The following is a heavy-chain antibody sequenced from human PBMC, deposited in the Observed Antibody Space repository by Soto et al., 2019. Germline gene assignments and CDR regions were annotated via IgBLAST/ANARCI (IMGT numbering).Heavy chain of an antibody. CDR3: ARGIVVVKAHGIGY. Sequence: QVQLVESGGGVVQPGRSLRLSCAASGFTFSSYAMHWVRQAPGKGLEWVAVISYDGSNKYYADSVKGRFTISRDNSKNTQDLQMNSLRAEDTAVYYCARGIVVVKAHGIGYWGQGTLVTVSS. CDR2: ISYDGSNK. D-gene: IGHD3-22*01. CDR1: GFTFSSYA. V-gene: IGHV3-30-3*01. J-gene: IGHJ4*02.